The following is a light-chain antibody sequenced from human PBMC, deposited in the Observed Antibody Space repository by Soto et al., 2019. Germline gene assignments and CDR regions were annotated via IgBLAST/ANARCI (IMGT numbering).Light chain of an antibody. CDR1: QNINIW. CDR3: LQYNSYSYT. CDR2: KTS. J-gene: IGKJ2*01. V-gene: IGKV1-5*03. Sequence: DVQMTQSPSTLSASVGDRVIITCRASQNINIWLAWYQQRPGKAPKLLIYKTSSLESGVPSRFSASGSGTEFTLTISSLEPDDFATYYCLQYNSYSYTFGQGTKLDIK.